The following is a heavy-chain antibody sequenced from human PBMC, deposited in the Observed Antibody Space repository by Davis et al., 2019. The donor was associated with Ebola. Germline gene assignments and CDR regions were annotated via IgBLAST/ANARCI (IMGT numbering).Heavy chain of an antibody. Sequence: PSETLSLTCTVSEASISGYYWNWFRQPPGKRLEWIGSIYYTGSAYYNSSLASRATISVDTSKNQFSLKLTSVTAADTAMYYCSERGSSVWGQGTLVTVSS. V-gene: IGHV4-59*03. CDR3: SERGSSV. CDR2: IYYTGSA. CDR1: EASISGYY. D-gene: IGHD3-10*01. J-gene: IGHJ4*02.